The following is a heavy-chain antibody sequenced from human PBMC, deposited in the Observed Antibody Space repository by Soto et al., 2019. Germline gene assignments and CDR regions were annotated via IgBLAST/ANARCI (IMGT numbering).Heavy chain of an antibody. Sequence: GVSLRLFCAASGFTVSNNYMSWVRQAPGKGLEYVSAISGSGDATYYADSVKGRLTISRDNSKNTLFLQMNSLRADDTAVYYCARANSPYYFDYWGQGTLVTVSS. CDR2: ISGSGDAT. V-gene: IGHV3-23*01. CDR3: ARANSPYYFDY. CDR1: GFTVSNNY. D-gene: IGHD2-21*01. J-gene: IGHJ4*02.